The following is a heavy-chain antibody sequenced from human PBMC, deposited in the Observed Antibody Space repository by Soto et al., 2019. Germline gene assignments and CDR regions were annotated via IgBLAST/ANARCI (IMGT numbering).Heavy chain of an antibody. J-gene: IGHJ4*02. CDR2: IGSDGTIT. Sequence: EVQVVESGGTLVKPGGSLRLACEGSGYIFSAYGMNWVRQAPGKGLEWVSNIGSDGTITTYAESVWGRFTVSRDNAKNSVYLQMNNLRHEDTAVYYCAGDLRTNWGQGTLVSVSS. V-gene: IGHV3-48*02. CDR1: GYIFSAYG. CDR3: AGDLRTN.